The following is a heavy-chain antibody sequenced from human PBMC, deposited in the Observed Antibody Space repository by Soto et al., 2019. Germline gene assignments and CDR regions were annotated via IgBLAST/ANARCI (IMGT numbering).Heavy chain of an antibody. Sequence: SETLSLTCAVSGYSISSGYYWGWIRQPPGKGLEWIGSIYHSGSTYYNPSLKSRVTISVDTSKNQFSLKLSSVTAADTAVYYCAKKPATQAFEYWGQGTLVTVSS. D-gene: IGHD2-2*01. V-gene: IGHV4-38-2*01. J-gene: IGHJ4*02. CDR1: GYSISSGYY. CDR2: IYHSGST. CDR3: AKKPATQAFEY.